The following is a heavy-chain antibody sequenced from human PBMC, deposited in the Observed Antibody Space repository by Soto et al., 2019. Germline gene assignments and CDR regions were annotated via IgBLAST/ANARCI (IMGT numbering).Heavy chain of an antibody. CDR1: GFTFSSYA. Sequence: GGSLRLSCAASGFTFSSYAMHWVRQAPGKGLEWVAVISYDGSNKYYADSVRGRFTISRDNSKNTLYLQMNSLRAEDTAVYYCARDCSRYCTNCVCYGFGFYYWGQGTLVTVSS. V-gene: IGHV3-30-3*01. J-gene: IGHJ4*02. CDR3: ARDCSRYCTNCVCYGFGFYY. CDR2: ISYDGSNK. D-gene: IGHD2-8*01.